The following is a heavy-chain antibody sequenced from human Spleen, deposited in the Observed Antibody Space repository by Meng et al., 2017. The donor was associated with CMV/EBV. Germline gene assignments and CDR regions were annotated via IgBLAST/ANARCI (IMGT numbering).Heavy chain of an antibody. Sequence: IFSSSYLMWVRQAPGQGLEWMGGITPAFETADYAQKFRDRVTITRDDSATTAYMEMSSLGSEDTAVYFCARGPRTTVGGVIIWPLEDWGQGTLVTVSS. D-gene: IGHD3-16*02. V-gene: IGHV1-69*05. CDR2: ITPAFETA. J-gene: IGHJ4*02. CDR3: ARGPRTTVGGVIIWPLED. CDR1: IFSSSY.